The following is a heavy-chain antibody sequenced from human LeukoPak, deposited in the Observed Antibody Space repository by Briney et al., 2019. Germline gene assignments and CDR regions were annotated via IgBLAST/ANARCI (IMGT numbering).Heavy chain of an antibody. CDR2: INPNSGGT. V-gene: IGHV1-2*02. D-gene: IGHD3-10*01. CDR1: GYTFTCYY. CDR3: ARGGYYYGSGTHLY. J-gene: IGHJ4*02. Sequence: ASVKVSCKASGYTFTCYYMHWVRQAPGQGLEWRGWINPNSGGTNYAQKFQGRVTMTRDPSINTTHIEPSKLRSDDTAVYYCARGGYYYGSGTHLYWGQGTLVTVSS.